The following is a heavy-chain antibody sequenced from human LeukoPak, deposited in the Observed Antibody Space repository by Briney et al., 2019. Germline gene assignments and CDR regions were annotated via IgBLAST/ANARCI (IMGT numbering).Heavy chain of an antibody. D-gene: IGHD3-22*01. Sequence: ASVKVSCKASGYTFTSYGISWVRQAPGQGLEWMGWISAYNGNTNYAQKLQGRVTMTTDTSTSTAYMELRSLRSDDTAVYYCARDLARSRVRDYYYYYMDVWGKGTTVTISS. CDR3: ARDLARSRVRDYYYYYMDV. V-gene: IGHV1-18*01. CDR1: GYTFTSYG. J-gene: IGHJ6*03. CDR2: ISAYNGNT.